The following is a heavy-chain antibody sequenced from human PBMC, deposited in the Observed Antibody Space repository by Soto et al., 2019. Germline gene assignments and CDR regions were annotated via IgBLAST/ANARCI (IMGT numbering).Heavy chain of an antibody. Sequence: KTSETLSLTCAVSGYSIGSGYYWGWIRQPPGKGLEWIGSIYHSGSTYYNPSLKSRVTISVDTSKNQFSLKLSSVTAADTAVYYCARGGWNYIGAFDIWGQGTMVTVSS. CDR2: IYHSGST. CDR1: GYSIGSGYY. D-gene: IGHD1-7*01. V-gene: IGHV4-38-2*01. CDR3: ARGGWNYIGAFDI. J-gene: IGHJ3*02.